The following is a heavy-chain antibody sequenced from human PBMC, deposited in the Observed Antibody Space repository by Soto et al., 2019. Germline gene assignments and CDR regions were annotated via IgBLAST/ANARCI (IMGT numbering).Heavy chain of an antibody. D-gene: IGHD3-3*01. J-gene: IGHJ4*02. CDR2: IYWDDDK. CDR1: GFSLTTSGVG. Sequence: QITLKESGPTVVKPTETLTLTCTFSGFSLTTSGVGVGWVRQSPGKAPEWLALIYWDDDKRYSTSLKSRLTLTKDTSKNQVVLTMAKVDPADTATYYCAHRVLRTVFGLVTTTAIYFDFWGQGTPVVVSS. V-gene: IGHV2-5*02. CDR3: AHRVLRTVFGLVTTTAIYFDF.